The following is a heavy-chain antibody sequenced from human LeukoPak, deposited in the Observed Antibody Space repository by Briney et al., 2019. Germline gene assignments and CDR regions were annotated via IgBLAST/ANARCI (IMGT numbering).Heavy chain of an antibody. CDR2: ISYDGSKK. D-gene: IGHD2-21*02. Sequence: GGSLRLSCAASGFTFSSYCMHWVRQAPGKGLEWVADISYDGSKKYYVDSVKGRFTISRDKSKNRLYLQMNSLRAEDTAVYYCARPDRGQPLLLSYFDYWGQGTLVTVSS. CDR3: ARPDRGQPLLLSYFDY. J-gene: IGHJ4*02. CDR1: GFTFSSYC. V-gene: IGHV3-30*03.